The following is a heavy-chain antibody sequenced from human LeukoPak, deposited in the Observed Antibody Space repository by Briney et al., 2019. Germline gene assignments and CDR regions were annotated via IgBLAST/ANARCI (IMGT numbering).Heavy chain of an antibody. CDR3: ARDYSYGSGYLY. CDR2: ITTSTSYI. J-gene: IGHJ4*02. D-gene: IGHD3-3*01. Sequence: GGSPRLSCAASGFTFSSFTMNWVRQAPGKGLEWVSSITTSTSYIYYADSVKDRFTISRDNAKNSLYLQMNSLRAEDTAVYYCARDYSYGSGYLYWGQGTLVTVSS. CDR1: GFTFSSFT. V-gene: IGHV3-21*01.